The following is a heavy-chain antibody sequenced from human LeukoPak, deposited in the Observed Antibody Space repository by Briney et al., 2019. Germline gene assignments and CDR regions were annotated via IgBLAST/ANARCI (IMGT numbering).Heavy chain of an antibody. CDR1: GYTFTSYG. D-gene: IGHD6-13*01. Sequence: ASVTVSFTASGYTFTSYGISWVRQAPGQGLEWMGWISAYNGNTNYAQKLQGRVTMTTDTSTSTAYMELRSLRSDDAAVYYCARDSGLAAAGLYYYYYYMDVWGKGTTVTVSS. J-gene: IGHJ6*03. V-gene: IGHV1-18*01. CDR2: ISAYNGNT. CDR3: ARDSGLAAAGLYYYYYYMDV.